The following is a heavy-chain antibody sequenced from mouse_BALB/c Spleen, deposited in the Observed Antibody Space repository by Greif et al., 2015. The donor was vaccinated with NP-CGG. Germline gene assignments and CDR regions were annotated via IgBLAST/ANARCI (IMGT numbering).Heavy chain of an antibody. CDR1: GFTFSSYT. Sequence: EVKVVESGGGLVKPGGSLKLSCAASGFTFSSYTMSWVRQTPEKKLEWVATISSGGSYTYYPDSVRGRFTISRDNAKNTLYLQMSSLKSEDTAMYYCTRDRGGNLYYFDYWGQGTTLTVSS. CDR3: TRDRGGNLYYFDY. V-gene: IGHV5-6-4*01. J-gene: IGHJ2*01. D-gene: IGHD2-1*01. CDR2: ISSGGSYT.